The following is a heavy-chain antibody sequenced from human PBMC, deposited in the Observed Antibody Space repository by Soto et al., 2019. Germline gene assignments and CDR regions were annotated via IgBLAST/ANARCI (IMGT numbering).Heavy chain of an antibody. Sequence: QVQLQQWGAGLLKPSETLSLTCAVYGGSFSGYQWTWIRQTPGKGLEWIGEINDSGNINYNPSLKSRVTILVETATKQISLKLSSVTAAEPAVYYCARGLILWFGELSRRGGYYYYMDVWGKGTSVTVSS. D-gene: IGHD3-10*01. CDR3: ARGLILWFGELSRRGGYYYYMDV. CDR1: GGSFSGYQ. J-gene: IGHJ6*03. CDR2: INDSGNI. V-gene: IGHV4-34*01.